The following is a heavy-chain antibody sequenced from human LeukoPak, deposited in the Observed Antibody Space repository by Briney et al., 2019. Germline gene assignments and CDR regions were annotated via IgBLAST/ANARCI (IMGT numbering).Heavy chain of an antibody. CDR3: AKEGNDDLAVAGFDY. CDR2: ISYDGSNK. J-gene: IGHJ4*02. Sequence: GGSLRLSCAASGFTFSSYGMHWVRQAPGKGLEWVAVISYDGSNKYYADSVKGRFTISRDNSKNTLYLQMNSLRAEDTAVYYCAKEGNDDLAVAGFDYWGQGTLVTVSS. V-gene: IGHV3-30*18. D-gene: IGHD6-19*01. CDR1: GFTFSSYG.